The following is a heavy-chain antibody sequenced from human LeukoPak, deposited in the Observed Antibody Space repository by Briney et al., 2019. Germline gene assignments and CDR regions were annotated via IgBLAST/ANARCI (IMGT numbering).Heavy chain of an antibody. V-gene: IGHV1-2*02. CDR1: GYTFTGYY. CDR3: ARAIIIPAAMFDY. J-gene: IGHJ4*02. D-gene: IGHD2-2*01. Sequence: GASVRVSCKASGYTFTGYYIYWVRQAPGQGLEWMGWINPNSGGTNYAQKFQGRVTMTRDTSISTAYMDLSRLTSDDTAVYYCARAIIIPAAMFDYWGQGTLVTVSS. CDR2: INPNSGGT.